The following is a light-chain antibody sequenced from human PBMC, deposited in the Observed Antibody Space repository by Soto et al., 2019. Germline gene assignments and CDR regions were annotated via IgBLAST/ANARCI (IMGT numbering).Light chain of an antibody. CDR3: SSYTRSSTYV. V-gene: IGLV2-14*01. Sequence: QSVLTQPASVSGSPGQSITISCTGTSSDVGGYNYVSWYQQHPGKAPKLMIYAVSNRPSGVSNRFSGSKSGNTASLTISGLQAEDEADYYCSSYTRSSTYVFGTGTKLTVL. J-gene: IGLJ1*01. CDR1: SSDVGGYNY. CDR2: AVS.